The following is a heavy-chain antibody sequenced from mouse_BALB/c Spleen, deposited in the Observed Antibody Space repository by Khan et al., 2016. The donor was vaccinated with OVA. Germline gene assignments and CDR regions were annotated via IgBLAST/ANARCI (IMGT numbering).Heavy chain of an antibody. CDR2: IWGDGST. Sequence: VELVESGPGLVAPSQSLSITCTVSGFSLTGYGVNWVRQPPGKGLEWLGMIWGDGSTDYNSALKSRLSITKDNSKSQVFLKMNSLQTDDTARYYWARAYYANYREAMDYWGEGNSGIFAS. V-gene: IGHV2-6-7*01. CDR1: GFSLTGYG. D-gene: IGHD2-10*01. J-gene: IGHJ4*01. CDR3: ARAYYANYREAMDY.